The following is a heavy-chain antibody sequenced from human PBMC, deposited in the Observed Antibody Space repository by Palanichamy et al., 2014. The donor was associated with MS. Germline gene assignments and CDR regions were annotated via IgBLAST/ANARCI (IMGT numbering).Heavy chain of an antibody. D-gene: IGHD3-16*02. CDR1: GFSFNTYG. CDR2: ISYDGSNE. Sequence: QVQLVESGGGVVQPGRSLRLSCAASGFSFNTYGMHWVRQAPGKGLEWVAIISYDGSNEYYADSVKGRLTISRDNSKNTLSLQMNSLRAEDTAVYYCAKEASPAYEYTWGTYRSPLDSWGQGTPVTVSS. CDR3: AKEASPAYEYTWGTYRSPLDS. J-gene: IGHJ4*02. V-gene: IGHV3-30*18.